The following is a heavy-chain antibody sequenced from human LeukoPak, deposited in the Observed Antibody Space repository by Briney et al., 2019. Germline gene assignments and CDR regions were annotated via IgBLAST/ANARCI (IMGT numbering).Heavy chain of an antibody. D-gene: IGHD6-19*01. Sequence: GGSLRLSCVASGFTFDHYGMHWVRQAPGKGLEWVAVIWHDGSSQYYADSVKGRFTISRDNSMNTLYLQMNSLRAEDTAVYYCAREIVAVAGLNWFDPWGQGTLVTVSS. CDR3: AREIVAVAGLNWFDP. J-gene: IGHJ5*02. V-gene: IGHV3-33*01. CDR2: IWHDGSSQ. CDR1: GFTFDHYG.